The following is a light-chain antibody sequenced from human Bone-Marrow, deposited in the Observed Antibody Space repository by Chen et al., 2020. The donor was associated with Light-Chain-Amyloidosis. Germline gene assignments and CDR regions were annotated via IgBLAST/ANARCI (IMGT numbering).Light chain of an antibody. Sequence: NFMLKQPHSASESPGKTVLISVTRSSGSIATNYVQWYQQRPGSSPTTVIYEDDQIPSGVPDRFSVSIDRSSNSASLTISGLKTEDEADYYCQSYQGSSQGVFGGGTKLTVL. CDR3: QSYQGSSQGV. CDR2: EDD. CDR1: SGSIATNY. V-gene: IGLV6-57*01. J-gene: IGLJ3*02.